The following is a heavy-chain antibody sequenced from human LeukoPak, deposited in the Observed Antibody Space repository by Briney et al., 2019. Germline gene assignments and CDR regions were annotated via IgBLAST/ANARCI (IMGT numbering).Heavy chain of an antibody. CDR3: ARSRHGSGNYYYYMDV. Sequence: ASVKVSCKASGYTFTGYYMHWVRQAPGQGLEWMGGIIPIFGTANYAQKFQGRVTITADESTSTAYMELSSLRSEDTAVYYCARSRHGSGNYYYYMDVWGKGTTVTISS. J-gene: IGHJ6*03. V-gene: IGHV1-69*13. CDR2: IIPIFGTA. D-gene: IGHD3-10*01. CDR1: GYTFTGYY.